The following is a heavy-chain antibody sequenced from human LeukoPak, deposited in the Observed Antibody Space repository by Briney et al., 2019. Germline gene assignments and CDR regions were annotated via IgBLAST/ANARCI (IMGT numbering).Heavy chain of an antibody. CDR2: LTGSGRTT. J-gene: IGHJ4*02. CDR3: XXXDXRERGGXHYFDX. V-gene: IGHV3-23*01. CDR1: GFTFSSYA. D-gene: IGHD3-16*01. Sequence: PGESLRLSCAASGFTFSSYAMSWVRQVPGKGLEWVSGLTGSGRTTYYADSVKGRFTISRDNSKNTLYLQMSSLRAEDTAVYYCXXXDXRERGGXHYFDXWGQGTXVTVXS.